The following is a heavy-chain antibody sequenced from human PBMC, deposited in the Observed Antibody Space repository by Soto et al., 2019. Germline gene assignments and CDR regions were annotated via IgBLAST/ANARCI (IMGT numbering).Heavy chain of an antibody. CDR3: AYSTGWYRHGA. CDR2: IFHSGDT. Sequence: QVQLQESGPGLVKPSGTLSLTCAVSGDSISNSRWWTWVRQPPGKGLEWIGDIFHSGDTNYNPSLMSRFFISVDKSQNQFSLMVRSVTAGDTAVYYCAYSTGWYRHGAWGQGTLVTVSS. V-gene: IGHV4-4*02. D-gene: IGHD6-19*01. CDR1: GDSISNSRW. J-gene: IGHJ3*01.